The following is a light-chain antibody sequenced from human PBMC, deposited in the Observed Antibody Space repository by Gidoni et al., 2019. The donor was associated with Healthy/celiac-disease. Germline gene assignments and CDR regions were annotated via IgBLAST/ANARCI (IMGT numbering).Light chain of an antibody. V-gene: IGLV2-23*03. CDR3: CSYAGSSTFVV. J-gene: IGLJ2*01. CDR1: SSDVGSYNL. Sequence: QSALTQPASVSGSPGQSITISCTGTSSDVGSYNLVSWYQKHPGKAPKLMIYEGSKRPSGVSNRFSGSKSGNTASLTISGLQAEDEADYSCCSYAGSSTFVVFGGGTKLTVL. CDR2: EGS.